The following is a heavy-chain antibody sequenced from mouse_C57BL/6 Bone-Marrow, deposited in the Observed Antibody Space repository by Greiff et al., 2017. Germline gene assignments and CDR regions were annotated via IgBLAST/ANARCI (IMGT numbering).Heavy chain of an antibody. CDR3: AGGLLLFAY. V-gene: IGHV1-26*01. D-gene: IGHD1-1*01. J-gene: IGHJ3*01. Sequence: QQSGPELVKPGASVKISCKASGYTFTDYYMNWVKQSHGKSLEWIGDINPNNGGTSYNQKFKGKATLTVDKSSSTAYMELRSLTSEDSAVYYCAGGLLLFAYWGQGTLVTVSA. CDR2: INPNNGGT. CDR1: GYTFTDYY.